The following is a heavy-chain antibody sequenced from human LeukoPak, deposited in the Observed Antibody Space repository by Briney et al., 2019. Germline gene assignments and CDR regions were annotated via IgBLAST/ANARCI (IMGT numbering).Heavy chain of an antibody. D-gene: IGHD6-13*01. CDR2: FYFSGST. Sequence: SETLSLTCTVSGDSISSSGYYWGWIRQPPGKGLELIGTFYFSGSTYYNPSLKSRVTISVDTSKNHFSLKLNSVTAADTAVYYCARLGLAASGSRYFDYWGQGTLVTVSS. J-gene: IGHJ4*02. V-gene: IGHV4-39*02. CDR1: GDSISSSGYY. CDR3: ARLGLAASGSRYFDY.